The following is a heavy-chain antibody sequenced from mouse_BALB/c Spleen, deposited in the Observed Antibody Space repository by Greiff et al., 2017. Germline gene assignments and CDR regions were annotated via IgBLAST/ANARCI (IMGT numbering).Heavy chain of an antibody. CDR1: GFTFSSFG. Sequence: EVKLVESGGGLVQPGGSRKLSCAASGFTFSSFGMHWVRQAPEKGLEWVAYISSGSSTIYYADTVKGRFTISRDNPKNTLFLQMTSLRSEDTAMYYCARWDYRYEDYYAMDYWGQGTSVTVSS. V-gene: IGHV5-17*02. J-gene: IGHJ4*01. CDR2: ISSGSSTI. CDR3: ARWDYRYEDYYAMDY. D-gene: IGHD2-14*01.